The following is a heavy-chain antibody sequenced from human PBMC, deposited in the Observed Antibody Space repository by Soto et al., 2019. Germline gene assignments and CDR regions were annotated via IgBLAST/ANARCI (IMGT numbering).Heavy chain of an antibody. CDR1: GGTFSSYA. J-gene: IGHJ3*02. Sequence: QVQLVQSGAEVKKPGSSVKVSCKASGGTFSSYAISWVRQAPGQGLEWMGGIIPIFGTANYAQKFQGRVTITAAESTSTAYMELSSLRSEDTAVYYCATPSGDSSGWYRAFDIWGQGTMVTVSS. CDR3: ATPSGDSSGWYRAFDI. CDR2: IIPIFGTA. V-gene: IGHV1-69*12. D-gene: IGHD6-19*01.